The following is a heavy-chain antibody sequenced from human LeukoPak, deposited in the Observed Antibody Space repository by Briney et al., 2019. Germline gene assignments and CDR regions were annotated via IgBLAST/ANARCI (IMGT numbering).Heavy chain of an antibody. CDR1: GFTFGDYA. J-gene: IGHJ4*02. CDR3: TRVWNSGSFDY. D-gene: IGHD1-26*01. Sequence: GGSLRLSCTASGFTFGDYAMSWVRQAPGKGLEWVGFIRSKAYGGTTEYAASVKGRFTISRDDSKSIAYLQMNSLKTEDTAVYYGTRVWNSGSFDYWGQGTLVTVSS. V-gene: IGHV3-49*04. CDR2: IRSKAYGGTT.